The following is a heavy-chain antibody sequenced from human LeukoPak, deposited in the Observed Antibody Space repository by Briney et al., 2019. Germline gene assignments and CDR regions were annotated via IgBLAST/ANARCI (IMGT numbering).Heavy chain of an antibody. Sequence: RASVKVSCKASGYTFTSYDINWVRQAPGQGLEWMGIINPSGGSTSYAQKFQGRVTMTRDMSTSTVYMELSSLRSEDTAVYYCARNGEGVAAPNAFDYWGQGTLVTVSS. CDR2: INPSGGST. CDR3: ARNGEGVAAPNAFDY. D-gene: IGHD2-15*01. V-gene: IGHV1-46*01. CDR1: GYTFTSYD. J-gene: IGHJ4*02.